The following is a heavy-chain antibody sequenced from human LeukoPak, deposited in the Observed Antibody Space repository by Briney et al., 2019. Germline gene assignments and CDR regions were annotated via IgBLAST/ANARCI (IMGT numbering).Heavy chain of an antibody. V-gene: IGHV3-30*18. CDR2: ISYDGSNK. D-gene: IGHD6-13*01. Sequence: GSLRLSCAASGFTFSNAWMSWVRQAPGKGLEWVAVISYDGSNKYYADSVKGRFTISRDNSKNTLYLQMNSLRAEDTAVYYCAKVPSSRKYSSSWSRAYYFDYWGQGTLVTVSS. J-gene: IGHJ4*02. CDR1: GFTFSNAW. CDR3: AKVPSSRKYSSSWSRAYYFDY.